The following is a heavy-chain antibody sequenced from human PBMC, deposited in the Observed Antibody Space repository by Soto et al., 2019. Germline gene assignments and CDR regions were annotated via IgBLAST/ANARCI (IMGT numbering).Heavy chain of an antibody. CDR3: AKDEVGAVYYYYYGMDV. J-gene: IGHJ6*02. V-gene: IGHV1-3*01. CDR2: INAGNGNT. D-gene: IGHD1-26*01. Sequence: GASVKVSCKASGYTFTSYAMHWVRQAPGQRLEWMGWINAGNGNTKYSQKFQGRFTISRDNSKNTLYLQMNSLRAEDTAVYYCAKDEVGAVYYYYYGMDVWGQGTTVTVSS. CDR1: GYTFTSYA.